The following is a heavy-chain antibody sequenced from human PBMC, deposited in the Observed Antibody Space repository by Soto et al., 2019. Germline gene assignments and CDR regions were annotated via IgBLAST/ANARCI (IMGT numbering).Heavy chain of an antibody. CDR2: SSYNGGT. CDR3: ARHRIEVVWRGFDF. V-gene: IGHV4-39*01. Sequence: SETLSLTCTVSTDSSSITNSYWGWIRQPPGKGLQWIGSSSYNGGTFYNPSLKGRVVISFDTSKKQSSLQVTSVTAADTAVYFCARHRIEVVWRGFDFWGQGSPVTVSS. D-gene: IGHD3-10*01. CDR1: TDSSSITNSY. J-gene: IGHJ4*02.